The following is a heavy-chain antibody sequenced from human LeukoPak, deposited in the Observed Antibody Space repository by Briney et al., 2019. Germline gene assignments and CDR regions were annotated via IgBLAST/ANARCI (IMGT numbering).Heavy chain of an antibody. CDR2: ISWDGGST. CDR1: GFTFDDYT. D-gene: IGHD3-3*01. V-gene: IGHV3-43*01. Sequence: GGSLRLSCAASGFTFDDYTMHWVRQAPGKGLEWVSLISWDGGSTYYADSVKGRFTISRDNSKNSLYLQMNSLRTEDTALYYCAKDIGTIFGVVIDAFDIWGQGTMVTVPS. CDR3: AKDIGTIFGVVIDAFDI. J-gene: IGHJ3*02.